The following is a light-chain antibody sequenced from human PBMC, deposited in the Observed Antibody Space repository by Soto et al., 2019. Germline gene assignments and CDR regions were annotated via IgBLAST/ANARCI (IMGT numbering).Light chain of an antibody. CDR1: QSIARSY. V-gene: IGKV3-20*01. Sequence: EIVLTQSPGTLSLSPGERATLSCRASQSIARSYIVWYQQKPGQAPRLLIYGATNLASGIPDRFSGSGSGTDFVLTISRLQPEDVAVYYCQHCAVKSFTFGPGTKVDIK. CDR2: GAT. J-gene: IGKJ3*01. CDR3: QHCAVKSFT.